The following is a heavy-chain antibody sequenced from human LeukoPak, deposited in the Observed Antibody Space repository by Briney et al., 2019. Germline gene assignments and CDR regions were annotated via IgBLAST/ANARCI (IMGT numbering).Heavy chain of an antibody. CDR3: ARDSVDFWSGYRSFFDY. V-gene: IGHV1-46*01. Sequence: ASVKVSCKASGYTFTSYYMHWVRQAPGQGLEWMGIINPSGGSTSYAQKFQGRVTMTRDTSTSTVYMELSSLRSEDTAVYYCARDSVDFWSGYRSFFDYWGQGTLVIVSS. CDR2: INPSGGST. D-gene: IGHD3-3*01. CDR1: GYTFTSYY. J-gene: IGHJ4*02.